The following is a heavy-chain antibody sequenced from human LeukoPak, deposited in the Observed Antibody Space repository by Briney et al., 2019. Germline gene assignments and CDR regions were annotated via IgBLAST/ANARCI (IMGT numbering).Heavy chain of an antibody. CDR1: GYTFTGYY. Sequence: ASVKVSCKASGYTFTGYYMHWVRQAPGQGLEWMGFINPSGSSAAYAQKFQGRLTMTRDMFTSTDYMELTSLTSDDTAVYYCARGGRNRPFWGYMDVWGKGTTVTISS. D-gene: IGHD7-27*01. CDR3: ARGGRNRPFWGYMDV. V-gene: IGHV1-46*01. J-gene: IGHJ6*03. CDR2: INPSGSSA.